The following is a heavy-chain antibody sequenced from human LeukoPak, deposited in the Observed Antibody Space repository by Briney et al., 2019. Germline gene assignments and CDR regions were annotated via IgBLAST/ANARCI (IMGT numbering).Heavy chain of an antibody. V-gene: IGHV4-38-2*02. D-gene: IGHD5-18*01. J-gene: IGHJ4*02. Sequence: KPSETLSLTCTVSGYSISSGYYWGWIRQPPGKGLEWIGSIYHSGSTYYNPSLKSRVTISVDTSKNQFSLELSSVTAADTAVYYCARDYVDTAMVGRFFDYWGQGTLVTVSS. CDR2: IYHSGST. CDR1: GYSISSGYY. CDR3: ARDYVDTAMVGRFFDY.